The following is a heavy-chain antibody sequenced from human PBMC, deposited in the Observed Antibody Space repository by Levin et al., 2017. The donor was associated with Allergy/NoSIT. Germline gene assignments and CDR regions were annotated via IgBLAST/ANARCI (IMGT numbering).Heavy chain of an antibody. J-gene: IGHJ3*02. Sequence: GGSLRLSCAASGFTFSSFAMYWVRQAPGKGLEWVALISYDGSNKYYADSVKGRFTISRDDSKNTLYLQMNSLRAEDTAVYYCTREGRAYCSGGSCYDNAFDIWGQGTMVIVSS. CDR1: GFTFSSFA. V-gene: IGHV3-30-3*01. D-gene: IGHD2-15*01. CDR3: TREGRAYCSGGSCYDNAFDI. CDR2: ISYDGSNK.